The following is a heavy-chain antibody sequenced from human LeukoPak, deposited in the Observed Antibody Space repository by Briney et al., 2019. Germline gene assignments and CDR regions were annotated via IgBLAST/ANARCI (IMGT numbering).Heavy chain of an antibody. CDR1: GGSISSGGYY. CDR2: INHSGGT. J-gene: IGHJ4*02. CDR3: ARLWFGDEDY. D-gene: IGHD3-10*01. V-gene: IGHV4-39*07. Sequence: SETLSLTCTVSGGSISSGGYYWSWIRQPPGKGLEWIGEINHSGGTNYNPSLKSRVTISVDTSKNQFSLKLSSVTAADTAVYYCARLWFGDEDYWGQGTLVTVSS.